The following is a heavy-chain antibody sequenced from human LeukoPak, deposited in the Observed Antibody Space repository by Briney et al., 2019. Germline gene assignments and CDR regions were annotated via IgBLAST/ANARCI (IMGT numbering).Heavy chain of an antibody. CDR3: AKDLAARYYDFWSGYYGTDVAFDI. Sequence: GGSLRLSCAASGFTFSSYGMHWVRQAPGKGLEWVAVISYDGSNKYYADSVKGRFTISRDNSKNTLYLQMNSLRAEDTAVYYCAKDLAARYYDFWSGYYGTDVAFDIWGQGTMVTVSS. J-gene: IGHJ3*02. CDR1: GFTFSSYG. CDR2: ISYDGSNK. D-gene: IGHD3-3*01. V-gene: IGHV3-30*18.